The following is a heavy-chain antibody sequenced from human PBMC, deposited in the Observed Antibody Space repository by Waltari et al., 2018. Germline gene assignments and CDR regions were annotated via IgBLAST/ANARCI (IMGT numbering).Heavy chain of an antibody. CDR2: IYSGGGT. V-gene: IGHV3-53*01. CDR1: GFNVSSNY. Sequence: EFQLVESGGGLVQPGGSLRPSCVILGFNVSSNYMNWVRQAPGKGLEWVSVIYSGGGTNYADSVKGRFSVSRDNSKNTLFLQMNSLRADDTAVYYCARDYSSWGFDYWGQGTLVTVSP. CDR3: ARDYSSWGFDY. D-gene: IGHD6-19*01. J-gene: IGHJ4*02.